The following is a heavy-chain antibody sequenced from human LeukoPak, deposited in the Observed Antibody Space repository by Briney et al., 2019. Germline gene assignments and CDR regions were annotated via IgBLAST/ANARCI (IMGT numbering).Heavy chain of an antibody. CDR1: GGSISSSY. V-gene: IGHV4-59*08. J-gene: IGHJ4*02. CDR3: ARQRYASGNSYYLDY. D-gene: IGHD3-10*01. Sequence: SETLSLTCTVSGGSISSSYWSWIRQPPGKGLEWIGYIYYSGSTNYNPSLKSRVTISVDTSKNQFSLKLSSVTAADTAVYYCARQRYASGNSYYLDYWGQGTLVTVPS. CDR2: IYYSGST.